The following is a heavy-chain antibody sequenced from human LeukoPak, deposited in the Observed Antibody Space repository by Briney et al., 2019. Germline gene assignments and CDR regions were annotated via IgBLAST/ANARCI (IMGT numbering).Heavy chain of an antibody. J-gene: IGHJ4*02. D-gene: IGHD5-18*01. CDR2: IIPIFGTA. CDR1: GGTFSSYA. V-gene: IGHV1-69*01. CDR3: ARTVSGYSYAFDY. Sequence: GSSVKVPCKASGGTFSSYAISWVRQAPGQGLEWMGGIIPIFGTANHAQKFQGRVTITADESTSTAYMELSSLRSEDTAVYYCARTVSGYSYAFDYWGQGTLVTVSS.